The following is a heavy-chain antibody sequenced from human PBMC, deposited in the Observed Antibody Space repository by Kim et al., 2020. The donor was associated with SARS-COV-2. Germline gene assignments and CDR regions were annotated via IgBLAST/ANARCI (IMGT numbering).Heavy chain of an antibody. Sequence: SETLSLTCTVSGGSISSYYWSWIRQPPGKGLEWIGYIYYSGSTNYNPSLKSRVTISVDTSKNQFSLKLSSVTAADTAVYYCARIPPRIMVRGPTPYYYYGMDVWGQGTTVTVSS. D-gene: IGHD3-10*01. CDR3: ARIPPRIMVRGPTPYYYYGMDV. V-gene: IGHV4-59*08. J-gene: IGHJ6*02. CDR1: GGSISSYY. CDR2: IYYSGST.